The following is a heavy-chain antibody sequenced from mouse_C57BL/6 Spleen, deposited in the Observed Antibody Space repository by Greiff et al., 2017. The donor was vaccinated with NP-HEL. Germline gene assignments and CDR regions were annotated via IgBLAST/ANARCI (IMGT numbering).Heavy chain of an antibody. D-gene: IGHD2-4*01. CDR3: ASSMITKDYYAMDY. CDR2: ISSGSSTI. J-gene: IGHJ4*01. V-gene: IGHV5-17*01. Sequence: EVQLQESGGGLVKPGGSLKLSCAASGFTFSDYGMHWVRQAPEKGLEWVAYISSGSSTIYYVDTVKGRFTISRDNAKNTLFLQMTSLRSEDTAMYYCASSMITKDYYAMDYWGQGTSVTVSA. CDR1: GFTFSDYG.